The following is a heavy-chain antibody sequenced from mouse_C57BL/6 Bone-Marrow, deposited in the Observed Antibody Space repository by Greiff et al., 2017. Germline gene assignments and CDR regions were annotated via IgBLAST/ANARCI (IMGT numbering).Heavy chain of an antibody. V-gene: IGHV14-4*01. Sequence: VQLQQSGAELVRPGASVKLSCTASGFNIKDDYMHWVKQRPEQGLEWIGWIDPENGDTEYASQFQGKATITADTSSNTAYLQLRSLTSEDTDVYYCTTPYYGSSSYAMDDWGQGTSVTVSS. CDR1: GFNIKDDY. CDR3: TTPYYGSSSYAMDD. CDR2: IDPENGDT. J-gene: IGHJ4*01. D-gene: IGHD1-1*01.